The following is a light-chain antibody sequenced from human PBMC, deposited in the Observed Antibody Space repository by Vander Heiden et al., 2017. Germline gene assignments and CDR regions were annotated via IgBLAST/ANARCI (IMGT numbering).Light chain of an antibody. V-gene: IGLV1-51*01. CDR1: SSNIGKNY. Sequence: QSVLTQPPSVSAAPGQKVTISCSGSSSNIGKNYVSWYQQVPGTAPKLLIYDNNKRPSGIPDRLSGSKSGTSATLGITGLQTGDEADYYCGTGDSSLSNAVFGTGTKVTVL. J-gene: IGLJ1*01. CDR2: DNN. CDR3: GTGDSSLSNAV.